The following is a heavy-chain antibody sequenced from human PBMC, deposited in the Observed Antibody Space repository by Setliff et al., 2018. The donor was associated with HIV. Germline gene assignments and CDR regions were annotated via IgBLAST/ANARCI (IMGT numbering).Heavy chain of an antibody. J-gene: IGHJ4*02. D-gene: IGHD3-22*01. CDR1: GGTFRSHE. CDR2: IVPILNTG. V-gene: IGHV1-69*13. CDR3: ARIPNHSSGFDY. Sequence: SVKVSCKASGGTFRSHEISWVRQAPGQGLEWMGGIVPILNTGNYAPKFQGRATITADESTTTAYMELSSLRSEDTAVYYCARIPNHSSGFDYWGQGTPVTVAS.